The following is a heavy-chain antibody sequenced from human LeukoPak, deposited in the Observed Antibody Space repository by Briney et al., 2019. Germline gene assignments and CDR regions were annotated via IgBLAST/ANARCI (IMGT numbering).Heavy chain of an antibody. V-gene: IGHV3-23*01. J-gene: IGHJ5*02. CDR1: GFTFSNYA. D-gene: IGHD5-18*01. CDR2: MNGNGGTT. Sequence: PGGSLRLSCAASGFTFSNYAMTWVRQAPGKGLEWVSGMNGNGGTTHYADSVKGRFTISRDNSKNTLYLQMNSLRAEDTAVYYCASLEYAAMGFDPWGQGTLVTVSS. CDR3: ASLEYAAMGFDP.